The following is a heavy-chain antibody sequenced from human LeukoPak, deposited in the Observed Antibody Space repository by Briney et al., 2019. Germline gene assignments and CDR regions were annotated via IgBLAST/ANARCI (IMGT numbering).Heavy chain of an antibody. J-gene: IGHJ4*02. CDR1: GFTFSSYW. CDR2: IKQDGSEK. CDR3: AGDGGHFEY. V-gene: IGHV3-7*01. D-gene: IGHD4-23*01. Sequence: QPGGSLRLSCAASGFTFSSYWMSWVRQAPGKGLEWVANIKQDGSEKYYVDSVKGRFTISRDNAKKSVYLQMNRLRDEDTAIYYCAGDGGHFEYWGQGTLVTVSS.